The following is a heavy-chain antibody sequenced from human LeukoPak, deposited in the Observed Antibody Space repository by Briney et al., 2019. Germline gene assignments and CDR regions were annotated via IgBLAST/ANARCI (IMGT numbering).Heavy chain of an antibody. CDR3: ARAPYYYDSSGCFDY. V-gene: IGHV4-4*07. CDR1: GGSISSYY. D-gene: IGHD3-22*01. J-gene: IGHJ4*02. CDR2: IYSSGST. Sequence: SETLSLTCTVSGGSISSYYWSWIRQPAGKGLEWIGRIYSSGSTNYNPSLKSRVTISVDTSKNQFSLKLSSVTAADTAVYYCARAPYYYDSSGCFDYWGQGTLVTVSS.